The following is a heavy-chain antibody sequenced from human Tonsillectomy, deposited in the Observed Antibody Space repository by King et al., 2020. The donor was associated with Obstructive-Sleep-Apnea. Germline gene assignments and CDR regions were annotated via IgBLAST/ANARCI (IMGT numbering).Heavy chain of an antibody. J-gene: IGHJ5*02. V-gene: IGHV3-48*04. CDR1: GFTFSSGS. D-gene: IGHD3-22*01. CDR2: ITSSCSTI. Sequence: VQLVESGGGLVQPGGSLRLSCAASGFTFSSGSMNWVRQAPGQGLEWFSYITSSCSTIYYADSAKGRFTISRDNAKNSLYLQMNSLRVEDTAVYYCARDSSGYSPWGQGTLVTVSS. CDR3: ARDSSGYSP.